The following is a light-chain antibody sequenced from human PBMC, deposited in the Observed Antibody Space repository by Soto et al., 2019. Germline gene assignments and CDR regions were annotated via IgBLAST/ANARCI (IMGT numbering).Light chain of an antibody. CDR2: DVT. Sequence: QSALAQPRSVSGSPGQSVTISCTGTTSDFSDHSFVSWYQQHPGKAPKLLIYDVTKRPSGVPDRFSGFKSAKTASLTISGLLADDEADYYCCSYGVFYTYVFGTGTKLTVL. V-gene: IGLV2-11*01. J-gene: IGLJ1*01. CDR3: CSYGVFYTYV. CDR1: TSDFSDHSF.